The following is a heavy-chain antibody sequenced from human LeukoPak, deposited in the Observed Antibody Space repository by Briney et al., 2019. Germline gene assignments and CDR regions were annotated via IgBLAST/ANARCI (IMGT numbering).Heavy chain of an antibody. CDR1: GGSISSSSYY. CDR2: IYYSGST. J-gene: IGHJ4*02. V-gene: IGHV4-39*07. CDR3: AREHAKAAAGSHYFDY. D-gene: IGHD6-13*01. Sequence: SETLSLTCTVSGGSISSSSYYWGWIRQPPGKGLEWIGSIYYSGSTYYNPSLKSRVTISVDTSKNQFSLKLSSVTAADTAVYYCAREHAKAAAGSHYFDYWGQGTLVTVSS.